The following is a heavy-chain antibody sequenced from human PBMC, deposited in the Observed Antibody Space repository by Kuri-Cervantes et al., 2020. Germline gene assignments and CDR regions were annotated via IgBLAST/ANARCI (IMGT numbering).Heavy chain of an antibody. Sequence: SETLSLTCTVSGGSISSYYWSWIRQPAGKGLEWIGRIYTSGSTNYNPSLKSRATISVDTSKNQFSLKLSSVTAADTAVYYCARGSRYYGSGILGGMDVWGQGTTVTVSS. V-gene: IGHV4-4*07. CDR1: GGSISSYY. D-gene: IGHD3-10*01. J-gene: IGHJ6*02. CDR2: IYTSGST. CDR3: ARGSRYYGSGILGGMDV.